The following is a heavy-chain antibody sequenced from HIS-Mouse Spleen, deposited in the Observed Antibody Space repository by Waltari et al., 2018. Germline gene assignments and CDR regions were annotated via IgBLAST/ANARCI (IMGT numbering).Heavy chain of an antibody. CDR1: GFTFGDYA. CDR3: TRARTGTTDY. Sequence: EVQLVESGGGLVQPGRSLRLSCTASGFTFGDYAMSWFRQAPGKGLEWVGFIRSKAYGGTTEYAASVKGRFTISRDDSKSIAYLQMNSLKTEDTAVYYCTRARTGTTDYWGQGTLVTVSS. V-gene: IGHV3-49*03. D-gene: IGHD1-7*01. J-gene: IGHJ4*02. CDR2: IRSKAYGGTT.